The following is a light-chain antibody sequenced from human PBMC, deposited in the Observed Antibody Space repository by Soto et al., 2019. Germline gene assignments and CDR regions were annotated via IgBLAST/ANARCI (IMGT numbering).Light chain of an antibody. CDR2: EVT. J-gene: IGLJ1*01. V-gene: IGLV2-14*01. CDR3: SSYTSSSLYV. CDR1: SSDIGGHHF. Sequence: QSVLTQPASLSASPGQSITISCTGTSSDIGGHHFVSWYQQQSGKAPKLVIYEVTDRPSGVSDRFSGSKSGNTASLTISGLQPEDEADYYCSSYTSSSLYVFGTGTKVTV.